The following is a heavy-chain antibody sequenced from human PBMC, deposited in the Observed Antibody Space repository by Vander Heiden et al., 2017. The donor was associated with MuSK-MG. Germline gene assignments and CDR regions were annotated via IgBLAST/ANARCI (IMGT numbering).Heavy chain of an antibody. Sequence: QVQLQESGPRLVEPSDTLSLTCTVSGGSISSYYSSCIRQPPRRAPAWTWSVHSNGSTNYHPSTKSRVTISGDTSKDQFSLKLSAGTAADTAVYYCARHGLGDGDYVRPWKYNWFDPWGQGTLVTVSS. CDR1: GGSISSYY. D-gene: IGHD4-17*01. CDR3: ARHGLGDGDYVRPWKYNWFDP. CDR2: VHSNGST. J-gene: IGHJ5*02. V-gene: IGHV4-59*08.